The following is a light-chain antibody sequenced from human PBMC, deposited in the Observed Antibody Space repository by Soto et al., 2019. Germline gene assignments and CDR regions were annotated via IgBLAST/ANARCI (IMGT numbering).Light chain of an antibody. Sequence: DIQMTQSPSSLSASVGDRVTITCRGSQSMNTYLNWYQQKPGKVPKLLIFAASSLQSGVPSRFSGSGSGTDFTLTIHSLQPEDFATYYCQQSYSSLYTFGQGPKLEIK. V-gene: IGKV1-39*01. CDR2: AAS. J-gene: IGKJ2*01. CDR1: QSMNTY. CDR3: QQSYSSLYT.